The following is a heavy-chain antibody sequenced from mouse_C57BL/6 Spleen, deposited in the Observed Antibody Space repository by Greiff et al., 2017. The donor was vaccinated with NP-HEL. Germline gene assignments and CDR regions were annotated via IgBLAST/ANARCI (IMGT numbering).Heavy chain of an antibody. CDR3: ARDWDDYFDV. V-gene: IGHV1-69*01. J-gene: IGHJ1*03. CDR2: IDPSDSYT. CDR1: GYTFTSYW. Sequence: VKLQQSGAELVMPGASVKLSCKASGYTFTSYWMHWVKQRPGQGLEWIGEIDPSDSYTNYNQKFKGKSTLTVDKSSSTAYMQLSSLTSEDSAVYYCARDWDDYFDVWGTGTTVTVSS. D-gene: IGHD4-1*01.